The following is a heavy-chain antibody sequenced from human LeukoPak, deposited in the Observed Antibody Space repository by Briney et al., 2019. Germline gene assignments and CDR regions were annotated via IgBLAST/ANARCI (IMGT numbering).Heavy chain of an antibody. J-gene: IGHJ4*02. V-gene: IGHV3-30*03. CDR3: ATGADDYGDY. Sequence: GGFLRLSCAASGFTFSSYGMHWVRQAPGKGLEWVAVISYDGSNKYYADSVKGRFTISRDNSKNTLYLQMNSLRAEDTAVYYCATGADDYGDYWGQGTLVTVSS. CDR2: ISYDGSNK. CDR1: GFTFSSYG.